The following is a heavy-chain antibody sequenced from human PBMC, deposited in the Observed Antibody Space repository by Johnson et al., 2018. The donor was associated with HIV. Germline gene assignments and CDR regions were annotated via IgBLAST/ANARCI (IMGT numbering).Heavy chain of an antibody. Sequence: QVQLVESGGGVVQPGRSLRLSCAASGFTFSSYAMHWVRQAPGKGLEWVAVISYDGSNQYYADSVKGRFTISRDNFKNTLFLQMNRLRVEDTAEYYCVKDRGRPGTPAGLDIWGQGTMVTVSS. CDR1: GFTFSSYA. D-gene: IGHD3-16*01. CDR3: VKDRGRPGTPAGLDI. V-gene: IGHV3-30-3*01. J-gene: IGHJ3*02. CDR2: ISYDGSNQ.